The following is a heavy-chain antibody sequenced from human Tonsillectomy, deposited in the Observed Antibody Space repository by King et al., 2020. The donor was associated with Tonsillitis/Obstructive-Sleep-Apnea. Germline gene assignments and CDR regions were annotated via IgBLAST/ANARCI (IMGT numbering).Heavy chain of an antibody. J-gene: IGHJ4*02. Sequence: QLVQSGAEVKKPGASVKVSCKASGYTFTSYGISWVRQAPGQGLEWKGWVSAYNGHTNHAQKLQGRITMTTDTSTSTAYIALRSLRSDDTAVYYCAGGGVVGGVDYWGQGTLVTVSS. CDR2: VSAYNGHT. CDR3: AGGGVVGGVDY. V-gene: IGHV1-18*01. CDR1: GYTFTSYG. D-gene: IGHD1-26*01.